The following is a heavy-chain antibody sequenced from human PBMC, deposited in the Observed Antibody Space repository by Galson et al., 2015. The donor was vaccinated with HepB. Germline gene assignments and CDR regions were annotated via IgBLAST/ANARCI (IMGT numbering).Heavy chain of an antibody. D-gene: IGHD5-18*01. CDR3: ARSPKYNYGQTLGC. Sequence: QSGAEVKKPGESLRISCKGSGYSFTSYWINWVRQMPGKGLELMGRIDPSDSYTKYGPSFQGHVTISADKSINTAYLQWSSLKASDTAMYYCARSPKYNYGQTLGCWGQGTLVTVSS. V-gene: IGHV5-10-1*01. CDR2: IDPSDSYT. CDR1: GYSFTSYW. J-gene: IGHJ4*02.